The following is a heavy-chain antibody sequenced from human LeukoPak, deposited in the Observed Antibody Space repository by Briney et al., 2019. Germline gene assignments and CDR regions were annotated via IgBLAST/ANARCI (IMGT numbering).Heavy chain of an antibody. V-gene: IGHV3-21*01. CDR3: AKSTRAVMAMMDV. CDR1: GSTFSSYS. Sequence: PGGSLRLSCAASGSTFSSYSMNWVRQAPGKGLEWVSSISSRSTYIYHADSVKGRFTISRDNAKNSLFLQMNSLRAEDTAVYFCAKSTRAVMAMMDVWGKGTTVTVSS. D-gene: IGHD3-16*01. CDR2: ISSRSTYI. J-gene: IGHJ6*04.